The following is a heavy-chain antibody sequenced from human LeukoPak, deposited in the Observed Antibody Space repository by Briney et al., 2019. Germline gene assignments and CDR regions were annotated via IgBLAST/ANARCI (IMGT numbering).Heavy chain of an antibody. D-gene: IGHD2-15*01. CDR2: IYTSGST. J-gene: IGHJ3*02. CDR3: CFKSDYSDAFDI. Sequence: SSETLSLTCTVSGGSISSGSYYWSWIRQPAGKGLEWIGRIYTSGSTNYNPSLKSRVTISVDTSKNQFSLKLSSVTAADTAVYYCCFKSDYSDAFDIWGQGTMVTVSS. V-gene: IGHV4-61*02. CDR1: GGSISSGSYY.